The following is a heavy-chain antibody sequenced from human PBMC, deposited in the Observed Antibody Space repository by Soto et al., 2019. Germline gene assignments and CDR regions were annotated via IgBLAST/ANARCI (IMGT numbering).Heavy chain of an antibody. Sequence: PSETLSLTCTVSGGSITGYYWSWILLPPGKGLEWIGYIYDSGTTTYNAALKSRVSISAETSKNQFSLNLRSVTAADTAIYYCARRNYDEEGYFFDFWGQGVLVTVS. CDR3: ARRNYDEEGYFFDF. CDR2: IYDSGTT. D-gene: IGHD4-17*01. J-gene: IGHJ4*02. CDR1: GGSITGYY. V-gene: IGHV4-4*09.